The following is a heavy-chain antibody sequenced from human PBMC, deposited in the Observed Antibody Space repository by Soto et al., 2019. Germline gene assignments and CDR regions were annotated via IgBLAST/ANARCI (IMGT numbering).Heavy chain of an antibody. V-gene: IGHV4-4*07. CDR2: IYTSGST. CDR3: ARDIAMDCGGDCYHFDY. D-gene: IGHD2-21*02. J-gene: IGHJ4*02. CDR1: GGSISSYY. Sequence: SETLSLTCTVSGGSISSYYWSWIRQPAGKGLEWIGRIYTSGSTNYNPSLKSRVTMSVDTSKNQFSLKLSSVTAADTAVYYCARDIAMDCGGDCYHFDYWGQGTLVTVSS.